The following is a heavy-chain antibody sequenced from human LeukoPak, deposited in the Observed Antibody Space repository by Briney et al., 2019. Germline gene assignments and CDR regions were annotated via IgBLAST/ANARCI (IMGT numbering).Heavy chain of an antibody. CDR3: AELGITMIGGV. CDR1: GFTFSSYW. Sequence: PGGSLRLSCVASGFTFSSYWMSWVLQAPGKGLEWLANIKQDGSEKYYVDSVKGRFTISRDNAKNSLYLQMNSLRAEDTAVYYCAELGITMIGGVWGKGTTVTISS. J-gene: IGHJ6*04. CDR2: IKQDGSEK. D-gene: IGHD3-10*02. V-gene: IGHV3-7*01.